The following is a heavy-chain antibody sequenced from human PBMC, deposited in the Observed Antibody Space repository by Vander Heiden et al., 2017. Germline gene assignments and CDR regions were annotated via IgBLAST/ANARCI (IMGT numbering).Heavy chain of an antibody. D-gene: IGHD1-20*01. V-gene: IGHV3-33*01. CDR2: IWYDGSNK. CDR1: GFTFSSYG. Sequence: QVQLVESGGGVVQPGRSLRLSCAASGFTFSSYGMHWVRQAPGKGLEWVAVIWYDGSNKYYADSVKGRFTISRDNSKNTLYLKMNSLRAEDTAVYYCARDNNWNPDYWGQGTLVTVSS. J-gene: IGHJ4*02. CDR3: ARDNNWNPDY.